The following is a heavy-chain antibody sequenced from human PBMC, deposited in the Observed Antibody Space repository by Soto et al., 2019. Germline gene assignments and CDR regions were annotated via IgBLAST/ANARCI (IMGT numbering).Heavy chain of an antibody. CDR3: AADFDGSYYGF. CDR2: IVVGSGNT. CDR1: GFTFTSSS. J-gene: IGHJ4*02. Sequence: SVKVSCKASGFTFTSSSVQWVRQARGQRLEWIGWIVVGSGNTNYAQKFQERVTITRDMSTSTAYMELSSLRSEDTAVYYCAADFDGSYYGFWGQGTLVTVSS. V-gene: IGHV1-58*01. D-gene: IGHD1-26*01.